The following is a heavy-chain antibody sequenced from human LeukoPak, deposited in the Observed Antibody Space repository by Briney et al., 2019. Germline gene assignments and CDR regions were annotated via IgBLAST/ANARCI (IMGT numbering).Heavy chain of an antibody. CDR3: ARARNRLTMIED. CDR2: IYHSGST. V-gene: IGHV4-4*02. J-gene: IGHJ4*02. CDR1: GGSISSSNW. Sequence: SETLSLTCAVSGGSISSSNWWTWVRQSPGKGLEWIAEIYHSGSTSYNPSLESRVTISLDKSKNQFSLNLISVTAADTAVYYCARARNRLTMIEDWGQGTLVTVSS. D-gene: IGHD3-22*01.